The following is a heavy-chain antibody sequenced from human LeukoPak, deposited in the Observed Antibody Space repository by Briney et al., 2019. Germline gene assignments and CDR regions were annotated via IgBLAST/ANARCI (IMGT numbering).Heavy chain of an antibody. J-gene: IGHJ4*02. V-gene: IGHV1-8*03. CDR2: MNPNSGNT. D-gene: IGHD3-22*01. CDR1: GYTFTSYD. Sequence: VASVKVSCKASGYTFTSYDINWVRQATGQGLEWMGWMNPNSGNTGYAQKFQGRVTITRNTSISTAYMELSSLKASDTAMYYCARPYDSSGYNLNLWSQGTLVTVSS. CDR3: ARPYDSSGYNLNL.